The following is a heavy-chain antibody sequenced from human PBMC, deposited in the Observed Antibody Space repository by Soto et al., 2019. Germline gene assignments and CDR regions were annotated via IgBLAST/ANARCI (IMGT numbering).Heavy chain of an antibody. CDR3: AREWGYDSTDYYYAY. J-gene: IGHJ4*02. D-gene: IGHD3-22*01. Sequence: QVQLVQSGAELRKPGYSVRVSCKASGGSFSRHTISWVRQAPGPGIEWMGGIIPILGTANHAQKFQGRVTIIADESTSTVYMELSSLSSDNTDIYYCAREWGYDSTDYYYAYCGQGTLVIVSS. CDR1: GGSFSRHT. CDR2: IIPILGTA. V-gene: IGHV1-69*01.